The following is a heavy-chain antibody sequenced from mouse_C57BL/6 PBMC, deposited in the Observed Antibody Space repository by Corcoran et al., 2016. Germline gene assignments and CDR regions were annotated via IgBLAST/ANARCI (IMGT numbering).Heavy chain of an antibody. J-gene: IGHJ3*01. CDR2: INPNNGGT. CDR3: ASSVIYYDYVGLAY. D-gene: IGHD2-4*01. Sequence: EVQLQQSGPELVKPGASVKISCKASGYTFTDYYMNWVKQSHGKSLEWIGDINPNNGGTGYNQKFKGKATLTVDKSSSTAYMELRSLTSEDSAVYYCASSVIYYDYVGLAYWGQGTLVTVSA. V-gene: IGHV1-26*01. CDR1: GYTFTDYY.